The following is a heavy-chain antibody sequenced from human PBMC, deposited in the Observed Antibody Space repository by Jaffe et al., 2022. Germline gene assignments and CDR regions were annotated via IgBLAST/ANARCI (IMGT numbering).Heavy chain of an antibody. V-gene: IGHV3-23*01. J-gene: IGHJ6*03. CDR1: GFTFSSYA. CDR2: ISGSGGST. CDR3: ANGGYCSSTSCYESINYYYYYMDV. Sequence: EVQLLESGGGLVQPGGSLRLSCAASGFTFSSYAMSWVRQAPGKGLEWVSAISGSGGSTYYADSVKGRFTISRDNSKNTLYLQMNSLRAEDTAVYYCANGGYCSSTSCYESINYYYYYMDVWGKGTTVTVSS. D-gene: IGHD2-2*01.